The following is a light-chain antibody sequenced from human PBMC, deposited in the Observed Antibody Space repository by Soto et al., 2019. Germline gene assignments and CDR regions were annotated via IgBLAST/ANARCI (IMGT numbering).Light chain of an antibody. CDR1: QPISGS. Sequence: EIVLTQSPATLSVSPGERATLSCRASQPISGSLAWYQQKPGQAPRLLIYGASTRATGFPARFSGSGSGTEFTLTISSLQSEDVAFYYCKQYNVWPPITFGQGTRLEI. J-gene: IGKJ5*01. V-gene: IGKV3-15*01. CDR3: KQYNVWPPIT. CDR2: GAS.